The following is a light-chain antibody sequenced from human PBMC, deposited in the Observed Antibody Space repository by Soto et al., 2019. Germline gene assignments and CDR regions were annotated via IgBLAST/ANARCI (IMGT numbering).Light chain of an antibody. J-gene: IGKJ1*01. CDR1: QRVSSN. Sequence: EIVMTQSPATLSVSPGERATLSCRASQRVSSNLAWYQPKPGQAPRLLLYGASTRSTGIPARFSGSGSGTEFTLTISSLQYEDFAIYYCQHYKNGPPWTFGQGTKVEIK. V-gene: IGKV3-15*01. CDR2: GAS. CDR3: QHYKNGPPWT.